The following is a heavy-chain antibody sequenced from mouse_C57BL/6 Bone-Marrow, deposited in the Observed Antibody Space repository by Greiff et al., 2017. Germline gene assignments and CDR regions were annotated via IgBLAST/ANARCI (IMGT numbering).Heavy chain of an antibody. CDR2: ISNGGGST. V-gene: IGHV5-12*01. CDR1: GFTFSDYY. CDR3: ARHGDYGSSGDY. Sequence: EVKLVESGGGLVQPGGSLKLSCAASGFTFSDYYMYWVRQTPEKRLEWVAYISNGGGSTYYPDTVKGRFTISRDNAKNTLYLQMSRLKSEDTAMYYCARHGDYGSSGDYWGQGTTLTVSS. D-gene: IGHD1-1*01. J-gene: IGHJ2*01.